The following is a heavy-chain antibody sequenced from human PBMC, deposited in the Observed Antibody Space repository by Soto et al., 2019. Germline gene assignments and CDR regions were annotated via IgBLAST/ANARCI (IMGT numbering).Heavy chain of an antibody. V-gene: IGHV3-23*01. D-gene: IGHD2-15*01. CDR3: AKEGYEHPFIFAY. J-gene: IGHJ4*02. Sequence: GGSLRLSCAASGFTFSSCAMSWVRQGPGKGLEWVSGIDGSGGDTFYADSVRGRFTISRDNSKNTLYLQMNSLRAEDTALYYGAKEGYEHPFIFAYWGQGSPVTVSS. CDR1: GFTFSSCA. CDR2: IDGSGGDT.